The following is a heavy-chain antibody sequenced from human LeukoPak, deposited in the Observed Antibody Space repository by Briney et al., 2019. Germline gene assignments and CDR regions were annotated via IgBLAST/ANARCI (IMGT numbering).Heavy chain of an antibody. CDR1: GGSISSYY. CDR3: ARDRAPYSSGRYYYYGMDV. V-gene: IGHV4-59*01. CDR2: IYYSGST. J-gene: IGHJ6*02. D-gene: IGHD6-19*01. Sequence: SETLSLTRTVSGGSISSYYWSWIRQPPGKGLEWIGYIYYSGSTNYNPSLKSRVTISVDTSKNQFSLKLSSVTAADTAVYYCARDRAPYSSGRYYYYGMDVWGQGTTVTVSS.